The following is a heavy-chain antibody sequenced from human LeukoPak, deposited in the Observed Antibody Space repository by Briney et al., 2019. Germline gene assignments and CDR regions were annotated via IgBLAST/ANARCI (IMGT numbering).Heavy chain of an antibody. CDR1: GVSFSGYY. J-gene: IGHJ4*02. Sequence: SETLSLTCAVYGVSFSGYYWSWIRQPPGKGLEWIGEINHSGSTNYNPSLKSRVTISVDTSKNQFSLKLSSVTAADTAVYYCARGVRDIVVVPAARKIDYWGQGTLVTVSS. CDR2: INHSGST. CDR3: ARGVRDIVVVPAARKIDY. V-gene: IGHV4-34*01. D-gene: IGHD2-2*01.